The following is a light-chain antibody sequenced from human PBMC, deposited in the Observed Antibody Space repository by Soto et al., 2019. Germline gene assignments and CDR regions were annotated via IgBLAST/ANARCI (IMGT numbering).Light chain of an antibody. V-gene: IGKV3-15*01. J-gene: IGKJ2*01. CDR3: PQYNNWPPYT. CDR2: GAS. CDR1: QSVSSN. Sequence: EIVMTQSPATLSVSPGERATLSCRASQSVSSNLAWYQQKPGQAPRLLIYGASTRATGIPARFSSSGSGTDLPLTISRLQSEDFADYYCPQYNNWPPYTFGQGTKLEIK.